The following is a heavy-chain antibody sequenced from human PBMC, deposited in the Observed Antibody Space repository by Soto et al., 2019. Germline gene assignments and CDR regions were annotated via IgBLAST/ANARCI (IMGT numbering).Heavy chain of an antibody. CDR1: GYTLTEIS. CDR3: ATWRTGTMWWFDP. Sequence: QVHLVQSGADVKKPGASVKVSCKVSGYTLTEISMHWVRQAPGKGLEWMGGFDPDGGETIYAQKFQGRVTMTEDTSTDTAYMELSSLRSEDTAVYYGATWRTGTMWWFDPWGQGTLVTVSS. V-gene: IGHV1-24*01. CDR2: FDPDGGET. D-gene: IGHD1-7*01. J-gene: IGHJ5*02.